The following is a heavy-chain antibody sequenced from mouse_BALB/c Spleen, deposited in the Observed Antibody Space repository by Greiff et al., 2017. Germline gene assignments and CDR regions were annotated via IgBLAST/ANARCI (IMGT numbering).Heavy chain of an antibody. CDR1: GYTFTSYW. CDR2: IYPGDGDT. V-gene: IGHV1-87*01. Sequence: VKLQESGAELARPGASVKLSCKASGYTFTSYWMQWVKQRPGQGLEWIGAIYPGDGDTRYTQKFKGKATLTADKSSSTAYMQLSSLASEDSAVYYCARNYDYDDGFAYWGQGTLVTVSA. D-gene: IGHD2-4*01. CDR3: ARNYDYDDGFAY. J-gene: IGHJ3*01.